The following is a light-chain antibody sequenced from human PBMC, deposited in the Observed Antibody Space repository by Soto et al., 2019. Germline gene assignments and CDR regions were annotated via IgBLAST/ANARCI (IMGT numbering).Light chain of an antibody. CDR3: QQYYNYPHT. V-gene: IGKV1-5*01. CDR2: DAS. J-gene: IGKJ2*01. CDR1: QSLNRW. Sequence: DVQMTQSPSTLSASIGDKVTITCRASQSLNRWLAWYQQKPGKAPQLLIYDASSLESGVTSRFSGSGSGTEFNLTISSLQPDDFATYYCQQYYNYPHTFGQGTKLEIK.